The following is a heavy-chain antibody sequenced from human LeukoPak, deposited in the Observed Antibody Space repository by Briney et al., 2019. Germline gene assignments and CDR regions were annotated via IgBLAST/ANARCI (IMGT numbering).Heavy chain of an antibody. Sequence: GGSLRLSCAASGFILSSYSMNWVRQAPGKGLEWVSYISSSSSTIYYADSVKGRFTISRDNAKNSLYLQMNSLRAEDTAVYYCARDTQWYDAFDIWGQGTMVTVSS. D-gene: IGHD2-15*01. CDR3: ARDTQWYDAFDI. CDR1: GFILSSYS. V-gene: IGHV3-48*01. J-gene: IGHJ3*02. CDR2: ISSSSSTI.